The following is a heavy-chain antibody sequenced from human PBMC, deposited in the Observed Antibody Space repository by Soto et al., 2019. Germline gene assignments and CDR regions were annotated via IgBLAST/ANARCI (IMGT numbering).Heavy chain of an antibody. CDR3: ARMSQIASMDV. Sequence: SGPTLVNPTQTLTLTCTFSGFSLSTSGMRVSWIRQPPGKALEWLARIDWDADKFYSTSLKTRLTISKDTSKNQVVLTMTNMDPVDTATYYCARMSQIASMDVWGQGTTVTVSS. CDR1: GFSLSTSGMR. V-gene: IGHV2-70*04. J-gene: IGHJ6*02. CDR2: IDWDADK.